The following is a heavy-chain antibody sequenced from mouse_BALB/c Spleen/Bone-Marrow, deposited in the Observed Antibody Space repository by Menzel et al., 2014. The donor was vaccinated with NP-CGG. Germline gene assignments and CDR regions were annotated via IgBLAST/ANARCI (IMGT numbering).Heavy chain of an antibody. CDR2: IYPGDGDT. Sequence: VQLQQSGPELVKPGASVKISCKASGYAFSSSWMNWVKQRPGQGLEWVGRIYPGDGDTNYNGKFKGKATLTADKSSSTAYMRLSSLTSVDSAVYFCARSGYDYENYWGQGTTLTVSS. J-gene: IGHJ2*01. CDR1: GYAFSSSW. D-gene: IGHD2-4*01. CDR3: ARSGYDYENY. V-gene: IGHV1-82*01.